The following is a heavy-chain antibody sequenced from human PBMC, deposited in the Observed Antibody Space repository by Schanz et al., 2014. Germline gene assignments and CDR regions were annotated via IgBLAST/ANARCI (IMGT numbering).Heavy chain of an antibody. V-gene: IGHV4-61*02. CDR2: VFPNGIT. D-gene: IGHD1-1*01. CDR1: GGSIRSGTYY. Sequence: QVQLQESGPGLVKPSQTLSLTCTVSGGSIRSGTYYWSWIRQPAGKALEWVGRVFPNGITNYNPSLKSRIPISRDTSKNQFSLTRTALTAADTAVYYCARDTTWRLDLWGRGTLXTVSS. J-gene: IGHJ2*01. CDR3: ARDTTWRLDL.